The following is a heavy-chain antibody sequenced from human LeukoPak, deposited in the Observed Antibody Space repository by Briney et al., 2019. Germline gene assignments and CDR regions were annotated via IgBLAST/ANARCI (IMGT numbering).Heavy chain of an antibody. V-gene: IGHV1-69*13. CDR2: IIPIFGAA. CDR3: ARAHITIFGVVDYGMDV. D-gene: IGHD3-3*01. J-gene: IGHJ6*02. CDR1: GGTFISYA. Sequence: SVKVSCKASGGTFISYAISWVRQAPGQGLEWMGGIIPIFGAANYAQKFQGRVTITADESTSTAYMELSSLRSEDTAVYYCARAHITIFGVVDYGMDVWGQGTTVTVSS.